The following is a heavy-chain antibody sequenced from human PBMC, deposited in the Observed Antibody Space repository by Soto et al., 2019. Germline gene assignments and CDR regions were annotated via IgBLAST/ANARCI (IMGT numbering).Heavy chain of an antibody. CDR2: INYSGST. CDR3: ARENYYALDY. CDR1: SGSISSYN. D-gene: IGHD3-10*01. Sequence: SETLSLTCTVSSGSISSYNWNWVRQPPGKGLEWIGFINYSGSTHYNPSLKSRVTISLDTSKNQFSLELNSVTAADTAVYYCARENYYALDYWGPGTLVTVSS. J-gene: IGHJ4*02. V-gene: IGHV4-59*01.